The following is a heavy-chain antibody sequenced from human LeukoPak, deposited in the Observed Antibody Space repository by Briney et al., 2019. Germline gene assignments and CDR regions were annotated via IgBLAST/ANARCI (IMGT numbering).Heavy chain of an antibody. V-gene: IGHV1-18*01. CDR3: VRDQGEWIDQYYGMDV. CDR2: ISGYNGNT. J-gene: IGHJ6*02. Sequence: GASVKVSCKASGYPFTNYGTSWVRQAPGQGLEWMGWISGYNGNTNFAQKVQGRVTMTTDTSTSTAYMELRSLRSDDTAVYYCVRDQGEWIDQYYGMDVWGQGTTVTVSS. D-gene: IGHD3-16*01. CDR1: GYPFTNYG.